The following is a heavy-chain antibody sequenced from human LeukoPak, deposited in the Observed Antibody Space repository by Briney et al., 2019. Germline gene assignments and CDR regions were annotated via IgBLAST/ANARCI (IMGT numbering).Heavy chain of an antibody. CDR2: ILGSGGST. CDR1: GFTFSNHA. V-gene: IGHV3-23*01. Sequence: QPGASLRLSCAASGFTFSNHAMSWVRQAPGKGLEWVSAILGSGGSTYYADSVKGRFTISRDNAKNSLYLQMNSLRAEDTAVYYCAVTSLKDPAADWGQGTLVTVSS. D-gene: IGHD2-2*01. J-gene: IGHJ4*02. CDR3: AVTSLKDPAAD.